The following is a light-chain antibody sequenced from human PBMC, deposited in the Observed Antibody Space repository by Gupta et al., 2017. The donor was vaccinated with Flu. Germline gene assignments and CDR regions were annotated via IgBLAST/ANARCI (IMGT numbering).Light chain of an antibody. CDR1: SSNIGSNA. J-gene: IGLJ1*01. Sequence: QSVLAQPPSASGTPGQRVTITCSGSSSNIGSNAVNWYQQVPGTSPKLLIYVSNQRPSGVPDRFAGSKSGTSASTAIRGLQSEDEADYYCAAWDDSLNGHYVFGTGTKVTVL. V-gene: IGLV1-44*01. CDR3: AAWDDSLNGHYV. CDR2: VSN.